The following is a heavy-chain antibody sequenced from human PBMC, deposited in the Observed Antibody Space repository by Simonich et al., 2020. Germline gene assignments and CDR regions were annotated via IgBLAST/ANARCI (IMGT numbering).Heavy chain of an antibody. V-gene: IGHV3-23*01. D-gene: IGHD1-26*01. Sequence: EVQLLESGGGLVQPGGSLRLSCAASGFTFSSYAMSWVRQAAGQGQGWVAVIRGSGGSTDSADSVKGRFTISRDNSQNTLYLQMNSLRAEDTAVYYCAKDSSLVGATDWFDPWGQGTLVTVSS. CDR3: AKDSSLVGATDWFDP. J-gene: IGHJ5*02. CDR1: GFTFSSYA. CDR2: IRGSGGST.